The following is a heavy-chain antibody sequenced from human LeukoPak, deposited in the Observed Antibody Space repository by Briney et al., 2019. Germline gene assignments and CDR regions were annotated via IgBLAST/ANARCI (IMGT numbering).Heavy chain of an antibody. CDR2: MDPSGSQK. CDR3: AIWTSGNS. Sequence: PGGSLRLSCTASGFTFNRSWMNWVRQAPGKGLEWVANMDPSGSQKRYVDSVKGRFTISKDNPGTSLYLDMNSLRAKDTAIYYCAIWTSGNSWGQGTLVTVSS. V-gene: IGHV3-7*01. CDR1: GFTFNRSW. J-gene: IGHJ4*02. D-gene: IGHD1-1*01.